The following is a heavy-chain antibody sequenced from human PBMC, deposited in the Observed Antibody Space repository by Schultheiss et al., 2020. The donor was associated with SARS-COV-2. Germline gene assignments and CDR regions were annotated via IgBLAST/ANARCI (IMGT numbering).Heavy chain of an antibody. CDR1: GYTFTSYG. J-gene: IGHJ3*02. V-gene: IGHV1-18*01. CDR2: ISAYNGNT. CDR3: ASPGYCSSTSCWGHAFDI. Sequence: GESLKISCKASGYTFTSYGISWVRQAPGQGLEWMGWISAYNGNTNYAQKLQGRVTMTTDTSTSTAYMELRSLRSDDTAVYYCASPGYCSSTSCWGHAFDIWGQGTMVTVSS. D-gene: IGHD2-2*01.